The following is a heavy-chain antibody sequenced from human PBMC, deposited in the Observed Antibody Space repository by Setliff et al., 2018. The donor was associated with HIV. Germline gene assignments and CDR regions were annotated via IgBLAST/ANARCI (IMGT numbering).Heavy chain of an antibody. Sequence: ASVKVSCKATGYIIVGYKMNWVRQVPGQGLEWIGRISPNNGAAEYAPRFRGRVRMTLDTSISTAYLEIPRLTSDDAAVYYCARPRVFDSFDVWGQGTMVTVSS. V-gene: IGHV1-2*06. CDR3: ARPRVFDSFDV. CDR1: GYIIVGYK. J-gene: IGHJ3*01. CDR2: ISPNNGAA.